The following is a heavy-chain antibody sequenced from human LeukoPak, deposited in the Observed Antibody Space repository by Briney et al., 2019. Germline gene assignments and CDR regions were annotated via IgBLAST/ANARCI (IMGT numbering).Heavy chain of an antibody. CDR3: ARDIVDIGAVNAFDI. J-gene: IGHJ3*02. D-gene: IGHD3-16*02. CDR2: IYTSGST. CDR1: GGSIISSNYY. V-gene: IGHV4-61*02. Sequence: SETLSLTCTVSGGSIISSNYYWSWIRQPAGKGLEWIGRIYTSGSTNYNPSLKSRVTISVDTSKNQFSLKLSSVTAADTAVYYCARDIVDIGAVNAFDIWGQGTMVTVSS.